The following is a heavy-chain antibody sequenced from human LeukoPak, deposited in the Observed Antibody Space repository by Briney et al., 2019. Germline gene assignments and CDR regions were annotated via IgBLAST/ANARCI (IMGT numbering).Heavy chain of an antibody. D-gene: IGHD2-2*01. J-gene: IGHJ4*02. Sequence: SVKVSCKASGGTFSSYAISWARQAPGQGLEWMGGIIPIFGTANYAQKFQGRVTITADKSPSTAYIELSSLRSEDTAVYYCARDTGTRVPFDYGGQGTLVTVSS. CDR1: GGTFSSYA. CDR2: IIPIFGTA. CDR3: ARDTGTRVPFDY. V-gene: IGHV1-69*06.